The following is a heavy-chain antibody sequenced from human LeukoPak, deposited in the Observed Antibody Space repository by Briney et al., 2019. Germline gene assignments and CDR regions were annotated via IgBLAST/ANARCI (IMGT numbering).Heavy chain of an antibody. J-gene: IGHJ4*02. D-gene: IGHD6-13*01. Sequence: GGSLRLSCATSGFTFSIYWMSWVRQAPGKGLEWVANIREDGNEKYYVDSVKGRFTISRDNSKNTLYLQMNSLGAEDTAVYYCASTIGATGTQYWGQGTLVTVSS. CDR2: IREDGNEK. CDR3: ASTIGATGTQY. V-gene: IGHV3-7*01. CDR1: GFTFSIYW.